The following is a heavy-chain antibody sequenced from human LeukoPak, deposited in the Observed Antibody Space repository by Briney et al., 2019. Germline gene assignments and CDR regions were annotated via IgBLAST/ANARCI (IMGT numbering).Heavy chain of an antibody. CDR3: ARGPRFGELLWHWFDP. J-gene: IGHJ5*02. Sequence: TSETLSLTCTVSGGSISSYYWGWIRQPPGKGLEWIGSMYHSGSTYYNPPLKSRVTISEDTSKNQFSLKLRSVTAADTAVYYCARGPRFGELLWHWFDPWGQGTLVTVSS. V-gene: IGHV4-38-2*02. CDR1: GGSISSYY. CDR2: MYHSGST. D-gene: IGHD3-10*01.